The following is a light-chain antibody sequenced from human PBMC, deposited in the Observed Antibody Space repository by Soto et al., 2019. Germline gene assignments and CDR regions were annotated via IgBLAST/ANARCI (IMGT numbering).Light chain of an antibody. CDR3: SSYASSNNLYV. CDR1: SSDVGGYNY. CDR2: EVS. Sequence: QSVLTQPPSAPGSRGQSVTISCTGTSSDVGGYNYVSWYQQHPGKAPKLMIYEVSKRPSGVPDRFSGSKSGNTASLTVSGLQAEDEADYYCSSYASSNNLYVFGTGTKVPV. J-gene: IGLJ1*01. V-gene: IGLV2-8*01.